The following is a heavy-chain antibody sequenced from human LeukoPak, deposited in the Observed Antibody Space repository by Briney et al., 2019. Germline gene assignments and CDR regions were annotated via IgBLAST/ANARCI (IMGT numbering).Heavy chain of an antibody. V-gene: IGHV4-39*01. Sequence: SETLSLTCTVSGGSISISNYYWGWLRQPPGKGLEWIGSFYYSGSTYYNPSLKGRVTISVDTSKSQFSLKLNSVTAADTAVYYCARKQWVMYYFESWGQGTLVTVSS. CDR2: FYYSGST. D-gene: IGHD6-19*01. J-gene: IGHJ4*02. CDR3: ARKQWVMYYFES. CDR1: GGSISISNYY.